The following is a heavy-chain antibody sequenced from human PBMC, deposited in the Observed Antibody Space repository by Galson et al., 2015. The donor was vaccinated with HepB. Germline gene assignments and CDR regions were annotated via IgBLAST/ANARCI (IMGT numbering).Heavy chain of an antibody. CDR2: ISGSGGST. CDR3: AKVVPSHDYGDYGMDV. J-gene: IGHJ6*02. V-gene: IGHV3-23*01. CDR1: GFTFSSYA. D-gene: IGHD4-17*01. Sequence: SLRLSCAASGFTFSSYAMSWVRQAPGKGLEWVSAISGSGGSTYYADSVKGRFTISRDNSKNTLYLQMNSLRAEDTAVYYCAKVVPSHDYGDYGMDVWGQGTTVTVSS.